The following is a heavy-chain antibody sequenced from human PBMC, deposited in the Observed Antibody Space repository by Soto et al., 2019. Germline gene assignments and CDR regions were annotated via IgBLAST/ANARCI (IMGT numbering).Heavy chain of an antibody. D-gene: IGHD5-18*01. CDR2: ISGSCGST. CDR3: AKCTWIQLWLQDY. CDR1: GFTFSNHA. J-gene: IGHJ4*02. V-gene: IGHV3-23*01. Sequence: GGSLRLSCAASGFTFSNHAMSWVRQAPGKGLEWVSAISGSCGSTYYADSVKGRFTISRDNSKNTLYLQMNSLRAEDMAVYYCAKCTWIQLWLQDYWGQGTLVTVSS.